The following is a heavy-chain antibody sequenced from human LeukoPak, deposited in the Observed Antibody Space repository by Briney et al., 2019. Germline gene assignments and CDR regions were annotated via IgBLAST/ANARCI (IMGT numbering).Heavy chain of an antibody. D-gene: IGHD3-10*01. V-gene: IGHV3-48*03. CDR1: GFTFSGYE. CDR3: ARHYYGSGSYFDY. CDR2: ISSSGSNI. Sequence: PGGSLRLSCAASGFTFSGYEVTWVRQAPGKGLEWVSYISSSGSNIDYADSVKGRFTISRDNAKNSLYLQMNSLRAEDTAVYHCARHYYGSGSYFDYWGQGTLVTVSS. J-gene: IGHJ4*02.